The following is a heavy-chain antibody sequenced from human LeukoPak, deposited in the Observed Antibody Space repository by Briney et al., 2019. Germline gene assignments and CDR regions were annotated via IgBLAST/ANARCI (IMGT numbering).Heavy chain of an antibody. CDR1: GFTFSDYY. V-gene: IGHV3-11*01. Sequence: GGSLRLSCAASGFTFSDYYMSWIRQAPGKGLEWVSYISSSGSTIYYADSVKGRFTISRDNAKNSLYLQMNSLRAEDTAVYYCAKDDDWGRYKHWGQGTLVTVSS. J-gene: IGHJ1*01. CDR2: ISSSGSTI. CDR3: AKDDDWGRYKH. D-gene: IGHD3-16*01.